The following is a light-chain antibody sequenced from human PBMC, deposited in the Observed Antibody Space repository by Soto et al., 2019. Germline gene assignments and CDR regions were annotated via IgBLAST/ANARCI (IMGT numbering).Light chain of an antibody. CDR3: QQSFSTPRT. V-gene: IGKV1-6*01. CDR1: QGIRND. J-gene: IGKJ1*01. Sequence: AIQMTQSPSSLSAAVGDRVTITCRASQGIRNDLGWYQQKPGKAPKLLIYAASSLQSGVPSRFSGSGSGTDFTLTISSLQPEDFATYYCQQSFSTPRTFGQRTKVDIK. CDR2: AAS.